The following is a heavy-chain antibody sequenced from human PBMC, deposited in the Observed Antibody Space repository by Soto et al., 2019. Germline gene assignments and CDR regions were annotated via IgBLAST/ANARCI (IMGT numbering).Heavy chain of an antibody. D-gene: IGHD6-13*01. CDR1: GDSISTYY. CDR2: VHYSGST. Sequence: SETLSPTCTVSGDSISTYYWGWIRQPPGKGLEWIATVHYSGSTNYNPSLKSRVTISVDTSKNQFSLKLSSVTAADTAVYYCAREKPYSSSWYHDYWGQGTLVTVSS. V-gene: IGHV4-39*07. CDR3: AREKPYSSSWYHDY. J-gene: IGHJ4*02.